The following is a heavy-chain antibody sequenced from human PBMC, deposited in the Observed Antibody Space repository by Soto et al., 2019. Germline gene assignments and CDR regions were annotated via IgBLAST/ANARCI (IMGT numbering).Heavy chain of an antibody. Sequence: VQLVQSGAAVKKPGASVKVSCKASGYPLTSYAMHWVRQAPGQRLEWMGGINAGNGNTKYSQKFKGRVTITRDTSASTDYMELNSLRSEHTAVDYCASEDCGGDCFPQDAFDIWGQGTMVTVSS. CDR3: ASEDCGGDCFPQDAFDI. CDR2: INAGNGNT. J-gene: IGHJ3*02. CDR1: GYPLTSYA. V-gene: IGHV1-3*01. D-gene: IGHD2-21*02.